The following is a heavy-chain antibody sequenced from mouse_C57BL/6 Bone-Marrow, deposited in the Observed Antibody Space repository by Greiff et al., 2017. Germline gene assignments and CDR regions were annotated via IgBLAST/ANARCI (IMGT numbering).Heavy chain of an antibody. D-gene: IGHD1-3*01. CDR2: IYPGDGDT. J-gene: IGHJ2*01. V-gene: IGHV1-80*01. Sequence: VQLQQSGAELVKPGASVKISCKVSGYAFSTYWMNWVKQRPGKGLEWIGQIYPGDGDTNYNGKFKGKATLTADKSSRTAYMQLSCLTSEDAAVYFCAREWDYIDYWGQGTTLTVSS. CDR3: AREWDYIDY. CDR1: GYAFSTYW.